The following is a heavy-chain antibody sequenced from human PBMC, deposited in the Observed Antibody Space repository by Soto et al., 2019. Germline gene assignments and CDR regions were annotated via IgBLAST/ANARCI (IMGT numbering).Heavy chain of an antibody. J-gene: IGHJ6*03. D-gene: IGHD4-17*01. CDR2: ISYDGSNK. CDR1: GFTFSSYG. CDR3: AKGGPYGDYYYYYYMDV. V-gene: IGHV3-30*18. Sequence: GGFLRLSCAASGFTFSSYGMHGVRQAPGKGLEWVAVISYDGSNKYYADSVKGRFTISRDNSKNTLYLQMNSLRAEDTAVYYCAKGGPYGDYYYYYYMDVWGKGTTVTVSS.